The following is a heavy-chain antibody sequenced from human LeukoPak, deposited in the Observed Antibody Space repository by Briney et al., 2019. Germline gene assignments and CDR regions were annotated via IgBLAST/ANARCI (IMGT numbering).Heavy chain of an antibody. CDR1: GYSFTSYW. J-gene: IGHJ4*02. V-gene: IGHV5-51*01. Sequence: GESLKISCKGPGYSFTSYWIGWVRQMPGKGLEWMGIIYPGDSDTRYSPSFQGQVTISADKSISTAYLQWSSLKASDTAMYYCARLRSARYFDWYHFDYWGQGTLVTVSS. CDR2: IYPGDSDT. D-gene: IGHD3-9*01. CDR3: ARLRSARYFDWYHFDY.